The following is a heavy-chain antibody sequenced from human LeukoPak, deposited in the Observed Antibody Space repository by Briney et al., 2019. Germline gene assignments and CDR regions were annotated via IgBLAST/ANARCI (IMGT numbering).Heavy chain of an antibody. Sequence: ASVKVSCKASGYTFTSYAMNWVRQAPGQGLEWMGWINTNTGNPTHAQGFTGRFVFSLDTSVSTAYLQISSLKAEDTAVYYCVGGGRIFGFDPWGQGTLVTVSS. CDR3: VGGGRIFGFDP. J-gene: IGHJ5*02. V-gene: IGHV7-4-1*02. CDR2: INTNTGNP. CDR1: GYTFTSYA. D-gene: IGHD3-3*01.